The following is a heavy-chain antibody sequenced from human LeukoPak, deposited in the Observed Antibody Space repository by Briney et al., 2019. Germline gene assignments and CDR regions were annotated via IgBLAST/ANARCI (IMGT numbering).Heavy chain of an antibody. J-gene: IGHJ5*02. CDR3: ATNILVRDIINWFDP. Sequence: GGSLRLSCGASGFSFSSNWMSWVRQAPGRGLEWVANIKQDGSEKHYVDSVKGRFTISRDNGKNSLYLQMSSLRYDDTAVYYCATNILVRDIINWFDPWGQGTLVTVSS. V-gene: IGHV3-7*03. CDR1: GFSFSSNW. CDR2: IKQDGSEK. D-gene: IGHD3-10*01.